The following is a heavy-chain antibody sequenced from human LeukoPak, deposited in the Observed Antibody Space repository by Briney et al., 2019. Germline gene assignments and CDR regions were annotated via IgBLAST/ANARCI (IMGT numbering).Heavy chain of an antibody. CDR3: ARGHIVVVIASDAFDI. Sequence: GGSLRLSCAASGFTFNSYSMNWVRQAPGKGLEWVSSISTSSSYIYYADSVKGRFTISRDNAKNSLYLQMNSLRAEDTAVYYCARGHIVVVIASDAFDIWGQGTMVTVSS. V-gene: IGHV3-21*01. CDR1: GFTFNSYS. J-gene: IGHJ3*02. D-gene: IGHD2-21*01. CDR2: ISTSSSYI.